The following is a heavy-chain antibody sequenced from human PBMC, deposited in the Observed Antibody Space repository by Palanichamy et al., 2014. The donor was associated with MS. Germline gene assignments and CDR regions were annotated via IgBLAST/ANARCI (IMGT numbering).Heavy chain of an antibody. V-gene: IGHV3-53*02. D-gene: IGHD3-16*01. CDR3: GRGHAASFEGAGH. CDR1: GFTVSGNH. CDR2: LNNEGRG. Sequence: EVQLVETGGGLMQPGGSLRLSCAVSGFTVSGNHMYWVRQAPGKGLECVSALNNEGRGYYANSVGGRFTMSRDNSKNTVYLQMNSLRAEDTAIYYCGRGHAASFEGAGHWGQGTLVTVTS. J-gene: IGHJ4*02.